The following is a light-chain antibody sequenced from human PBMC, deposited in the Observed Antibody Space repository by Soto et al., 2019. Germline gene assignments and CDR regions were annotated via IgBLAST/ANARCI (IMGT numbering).Light chain of an antibody. CDR2: GAS. J-gene: IGKJ4*01. CDR1: QSVSIN. Sequence: EIVMTQSPATLSVSPGERATLSCMASQSVSINLAWYQQKPGQAPRLLIYGASTRATGIPARFSGSGSGTEVNLTISSLQSEDLAVYYCQKYNNWPLTFGGGTQVEIK. V-gene: IGKV3-15*01. CDR3: QKYNNWPLT.